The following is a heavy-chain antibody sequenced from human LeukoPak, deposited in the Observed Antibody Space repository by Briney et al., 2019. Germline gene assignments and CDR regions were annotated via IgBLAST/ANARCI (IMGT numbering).Heavy chain of an antibody. CDR2: ISSSSSYI. Sequence: GGSLRLSCAASGFTFSSYSMNWVRQAPGKGLEWVSSISSSSSYIYYADSVEGRFTISRDNAKNSLYLQMNSLRAEDTAVYCCARDQLWFGELHFDYWGQGTLVTVSS. CDR1: GFTFSSYS. D-gene: IGHD3-10*01. CDR3: ARDQLWFGELHFDY. V-gene: IGHV3-21*01. J-gene: IGHJ4*02.